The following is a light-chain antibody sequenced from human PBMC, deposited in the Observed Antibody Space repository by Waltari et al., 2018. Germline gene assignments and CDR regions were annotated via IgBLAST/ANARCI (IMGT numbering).Light chain of an antibody. CDR3: AAWDGSLNGLV. V-gene: IGLV1-44*01. CDR1: SSNIGSST. CDR2: SNA. Sequence: QSVLIQPPSASGTPGQRVTISCSGGSSNIGSSTVNWYQQLPGTAPKLLIHSNAQRPAGVPDRISGAKSGTSASLAISGLQSEDEAHYFWAAWDGSLNGLVFGGGTELTVL. J-gene: IGLJ2*01.